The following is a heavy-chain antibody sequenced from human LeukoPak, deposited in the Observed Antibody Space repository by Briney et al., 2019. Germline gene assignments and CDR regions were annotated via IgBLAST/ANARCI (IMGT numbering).Heavy chain of an antibody. CDR1: GFTFSSYG. CDR2: IRYDGSNK. CDR3: AKPSHRFHYYDSSGYYHPIDY. Sequence: GGSLRLSCAASGFTFSSYGMHWVRQAPGKGLEWVAFIRYDGSNKYYADSVKGRFTISRDNSKNTLYLQMNSLRAEDTAVYYCAKPSHRFHYYDSSGYYHPIDYWGQGTLVTVSS. D-gene: IGHD3-22*01. J-gene: IGHJ4*02. V-gene: IGHV3-30*02.